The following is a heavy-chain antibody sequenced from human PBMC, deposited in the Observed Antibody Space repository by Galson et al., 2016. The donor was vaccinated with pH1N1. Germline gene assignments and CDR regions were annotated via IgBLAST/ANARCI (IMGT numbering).Heavy chain of an antibody. CDR2: IYPGDSDT. D-gene: IGHD2-15*01. CDR3: AGRETIVGVGY. Sequence: QSGAEVKKPGESLKISCKGSGSSFSSYWIGWVRQLPGKGLEWMGIIYPGDSDTKYSPSFQGQVTFSVDKSISTAYLQWSSLKASDTAMYYCAGRETIVGVGYWGQGTLVTVSS. J-gene: IGHJ4*02. V-gene: IGHV5-51*03. CDR1: GSSFSSYW.